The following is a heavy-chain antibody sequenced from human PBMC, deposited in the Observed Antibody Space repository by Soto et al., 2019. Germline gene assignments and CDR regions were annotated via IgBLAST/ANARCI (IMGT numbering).Heavy chain of an antibody. Sequence: SVKVSCKASGSTFSSYIISWVRQAPGQGLEWMGRFIPILGRTNYAQNFQGRVTITADTSTSTAYMELSSLRSEDTAVYFCARTSKDVLGYCSGASCSHFDSWGQGTPVTVSS. CDR1: GSTFSSYI. D-gene: IGHD2-15*01. J-gene: IGHJ4*02. CDR2: FIPILGRT. V-gene: IGHV1-69*02. CDR3: ARTSKDVLGYCSGASCSHFDS.